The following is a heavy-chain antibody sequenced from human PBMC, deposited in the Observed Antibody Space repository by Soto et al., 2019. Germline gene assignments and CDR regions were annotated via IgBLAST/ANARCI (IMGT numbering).Heavy chain of an antibody. J-gene: IGHJ6*02. CDR1: GGAFSSYA. D-gene: IGHD2-21*02. CDR3: ARGRYCGGDCSFVLCPVYGMDV. CDR2: IIPIFGTA. Sequence: ASVKVSCKSSGGAFSSYAISWVRQAPGQGLEWMGGIIPIFGTANYAQKFQGRVTITADESTSTAYMELSSLRSEDTAVYYCARGRYCGGDCSFVLCPVYGMDVWGQGTTVTVSS. V-gene: IGHV1-69*13.